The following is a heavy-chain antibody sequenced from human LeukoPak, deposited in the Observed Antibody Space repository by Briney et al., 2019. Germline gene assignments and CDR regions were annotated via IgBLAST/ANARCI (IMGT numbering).Heavy chain of an antibody. D-gene: IGHD6-6*01. J-gene: IGHJ6*03. V-gene: IGHV3-48*03. Sequence: GGSLRLSCAASGFTFSSYEMNWVRLAQGKGLEWVSSISSSGSTIYYADSVKGRFTISRDNAKNSLYLQMNSLRAEDTAVYYCARDRYSSSPYYYYYYMDVWGKGTTVTVSS. CDR2: ISSSGSTI. CDR1: GFTFSSYE. CDR3: ARDRYSSSPYYYYYYMDV.